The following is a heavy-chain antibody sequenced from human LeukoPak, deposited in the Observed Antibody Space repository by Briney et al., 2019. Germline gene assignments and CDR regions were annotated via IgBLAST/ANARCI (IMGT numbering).Heavy chain of an antibody. CDR3: GRAHIAAAGNYFDY. CDR2: IYYSGST. J-gene: IGHJ4*02. CDR1: GGSISSSSYY. D-gene: IGHD6-13*01. V-gene: IGHV4-39*07. Sequence: SETLSLTCTVSGGSISSSSYYWGWISQPPGKGLEWIGSIYYSGSTYYNPSLKSRVTISVDTSKNQFSLKLSSVTAADTAVYYCGRAHIAAAGNYFDYWGQGTLVTVSS.